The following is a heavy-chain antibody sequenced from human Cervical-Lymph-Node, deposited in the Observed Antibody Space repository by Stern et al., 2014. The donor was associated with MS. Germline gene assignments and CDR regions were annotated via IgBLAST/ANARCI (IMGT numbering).Heavy chain of an antibody. CDR3: ARGRYWSTTTCSLANFFDP. J-gene: IGHJ5*02. CDR1: GYPFSTHH. Sequence: VQLEESGAEVRKPGASVKVSCKASGYPFSTHHINWVRQTSRQGLEWMGWTDPNSGYTENAQQFEGRVTMIQNTPIGTVYMELSGLRPEDAAVYYCARGRYWSTTTCSLANFFDPWGQGTQVTVSS. V-gene: IGHV1-8*01. D-gene: IGHD2-2*01. CDR2: TDPNSGYT.